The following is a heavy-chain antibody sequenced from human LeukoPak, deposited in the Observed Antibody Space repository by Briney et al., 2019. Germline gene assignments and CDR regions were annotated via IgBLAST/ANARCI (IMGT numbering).Heavy chain of an antibody. J-gene: IGHJ4*02. CDR2: IYSGGST. V-gene: IGHV3-53*01. Sequence: GGSLRLSCAASGFTVSSNYMSWVRQAPGKGLEWVSVIYSGGSTYYADSVKGRFTISRDNSKNTLYLQMNSLRAEDTAVYYCARVGDYGDYDGMYFDYWGQGTLVTVSS. CDR1: GFTVSSNY. D-gene: IGHD4-17*01. CDR3: ARVGDYGDYDGMYFDY.